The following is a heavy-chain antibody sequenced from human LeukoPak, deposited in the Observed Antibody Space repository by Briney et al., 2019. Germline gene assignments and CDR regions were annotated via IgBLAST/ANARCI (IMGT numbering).Heavy chain of an antibody. CDR2: ISSSGSTI. Sequence: GGSLPLSCAASGFTFSYYEMNWVRQAPGKGLEWVSYISSSGSTIYYADSVKGRFTISRDNAKNSLYLQMTSLRADDTAIYYCAREIMGGTFDYWDQGALVSVSS. V-gene: IGHV3-48*03. J-gene: IGHJ4*02. D-gene: IGHD1-26*01. CDR1: GFTFSYYE. CDR3: AREIMGGTFDY.